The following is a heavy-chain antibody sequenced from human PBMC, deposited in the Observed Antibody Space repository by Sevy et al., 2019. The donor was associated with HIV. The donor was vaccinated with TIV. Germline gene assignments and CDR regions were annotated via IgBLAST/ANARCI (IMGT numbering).Heavy chain of an antibody. CDR3: AREGYSSSWYLGAFDI. J-gene: IGHJ3*02. D-gene: IGHD6-13*01. CDR2: IWYDGSNK. Sequence: GGSLRLSCAESGFTFSSYGMHWVRQAPGKGLEWVAVIWYDGSNKYYADSVKGRFTISRDNSKNTLYLQMNSLRAEDTAVYYCAREGYSSSWYLGAFDIWGQGTMVTVSS. V-gene: IGHV3-33*01. CDR1: GFTFSSYG.